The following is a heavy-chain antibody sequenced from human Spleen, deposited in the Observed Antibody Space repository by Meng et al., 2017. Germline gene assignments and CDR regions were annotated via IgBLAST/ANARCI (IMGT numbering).Heavy chain of an antibody. CDR2: VYQSGSS. CDR1: GGSLSGYS. Sequence: QVQLQQWGAGLLKPSETLSLTCAVFGGSLSGYSWSWVRQPPGKALEWIGYVYQSGSSYYNPSLKSRVTISLDRSKNQFSLKLNSVTAADTAVYYCARAAPQPLSYASYYFDFWGQGTLVTVSS. CDR3: ARAAPQPLSYASYYFDF. D-gene: IGHD2-2*01. V-gene: IGHV4-34*01. J-gene: IGHJ4*02.